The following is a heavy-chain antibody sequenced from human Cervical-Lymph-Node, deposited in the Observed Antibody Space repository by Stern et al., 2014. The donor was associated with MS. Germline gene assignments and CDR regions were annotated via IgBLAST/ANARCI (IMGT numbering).Heavy chain of an antibody. D-gene: IGHD1-26*01. V-gene: IGHV3-21*01. J-gene: IGHJ6*02. Sequence: EMQLVESGGGLVKPGGSLRLSCAASGFTFSSYSMNWVRQAPGKGLEWVSSISSSSSYIYYADPVKGRFTISRDNAKNSLYLQMNSLRAEDTAVYYCARDKVGATFPDEYYYYYGMDVWGQGTTVTVSS. CDR2: ISSSSSYI. CDR1: GFTFSSYS. CDR3: ARDKVGATFPDEYYYYYGMDV.